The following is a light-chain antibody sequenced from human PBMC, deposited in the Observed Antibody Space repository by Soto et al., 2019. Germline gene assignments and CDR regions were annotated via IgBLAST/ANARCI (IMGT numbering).Light chain of an antibody. CDR2: AAS. CDR1: QGISSF. V-gene: IGKV1-9*01. J-gene: IGKJ4*01. CDR3: QQVESYPST. Sequence: IQFPQPPSSLSASVGDRVTITCRASQGISSFLAWYQQKPGKAPKLLIYAASSLQSGVPSRFSGSGFGTDFTLTITSLQPEDFATYYCQQVESYPSTFGGGTKVDIK.